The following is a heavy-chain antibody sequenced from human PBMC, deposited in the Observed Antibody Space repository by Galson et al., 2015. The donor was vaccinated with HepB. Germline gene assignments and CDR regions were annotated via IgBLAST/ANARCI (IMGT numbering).Heavy chain of an antibody. CDR1: GYTLTELS. J-gene: IGHJ4*02. D-gene: IGHD6-19*01. V-gene: IGHV1-24*01. CDR3: ARDLSTKGSGRYGEADY. CDR2: FDPEDGET. Sequence: SVKVSCKVSGYTLTELSMHWVRQAPGKGLEWMGGFDPEDGETIYAQKFQGRVTITRDTSASTAYMELSSLRSEDTAVYYCARDLSTKGSGRYGEADYWGQGTLVTVSS.